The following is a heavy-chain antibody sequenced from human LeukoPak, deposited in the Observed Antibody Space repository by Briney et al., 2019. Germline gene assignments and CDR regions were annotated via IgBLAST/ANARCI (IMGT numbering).Heavy chain of an antibody. J-gene: IGHJ4*02. CDR3: ARGDQLLYRFDY. D-gene: IGHD2-2*02. CDR2: IYYSGST. V-gene: IGHV4-31*03. CDR1: GGSISSGGYY. Sequence: PSETLSLTCTVSGGSISSGGYYWSWIRQPPGKGLEWIGYIYYSGSTYYNPSLKSRVTRSVDTSKNQFSLKLSSVTAADTAVYYCARGDQLLYRFDYWGQGTLVTVSA.